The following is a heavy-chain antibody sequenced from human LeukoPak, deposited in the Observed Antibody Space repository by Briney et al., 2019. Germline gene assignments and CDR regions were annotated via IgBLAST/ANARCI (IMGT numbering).Heavy chain of an antibody. CDR3: ARGGPAAGRFDY. J-gene: IGHJ4*02. D-gene: IGHD6-13*01. CDR2: IYSGGST. CDR1: GFTVSSDS. Sequence: SGGSLRLSCTVSGFTVSSDSMSWVRQAPGKGLEWVSFIYSGGSTHYSDSVKGRFTISRDNSKNTLYLQMNSLRAEDTAVYYCARGGPAAGRFDYWGQGTLVTVSS. V-gene: IGHV3-53*01.